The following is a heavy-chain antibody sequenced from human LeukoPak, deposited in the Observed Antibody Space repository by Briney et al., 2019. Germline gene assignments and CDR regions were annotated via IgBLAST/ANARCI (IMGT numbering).Heavy chain of an antibody. CDR3: AKRTPHGQWLYYFNY. CDR2: ISGSGGST. J-gene: IGHJ4*02. D-gene: IGHD6-19*01. V-gene: IGHV3-23*01. Sequence: GSLRLTCAASGFTFSSYAMSWVRQAPGKGLEWVSAISGSGGSTYYADSVKGRFTISRDNSKNTLYLQMNSLRAEDTAVYYCAKRTPHGQWLYYFNYWGQGTLVTVSS. CDR1: GFTFSSYA.